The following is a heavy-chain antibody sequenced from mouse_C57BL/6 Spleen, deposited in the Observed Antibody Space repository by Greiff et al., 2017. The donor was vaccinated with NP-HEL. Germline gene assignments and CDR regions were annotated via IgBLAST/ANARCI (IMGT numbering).Heavy chain of an antibody. V-gene: IGHV3-6*01. D-gene: IGHD1-1*01. CDR2: ISYDGSN. CDR3: ARDLITTGYFDV. CDR1: GYSITSGYY. J-gene: IGHJ1*03. Sequence: EVQVVESGPGLVKPSQSLSLTCSVTGYSITSGYYWNWIRQFPGNKLEWMGYISYDGSNNYNPSLKNRISITRDTSKNQFFLKLNSVTTEDTATYYCARDLITTGYFDVWGTGTTVTVSS.